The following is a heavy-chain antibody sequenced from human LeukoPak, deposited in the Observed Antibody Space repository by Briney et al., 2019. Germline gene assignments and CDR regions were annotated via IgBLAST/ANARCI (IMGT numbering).Heavy chain of an antibody. CDR3: ARHVRGYYVTFTFDI. D-gene: IGHD3-9*01. CDR2: IYPGDSDT. Sequence: GESLKISCKASGYSSTNYWIGWVRQMPGKGLEWMGIIYPGDSDTRYSPSFQGQVTISADKSISTAYLQWSSLKASDAAMYYCARHVRGYYVTFTFDIWGQGTVVTVSS. CDR1: GYSSTNYW. J-gene: IGHJ3*02. V-gene: IGHV5-51*01.